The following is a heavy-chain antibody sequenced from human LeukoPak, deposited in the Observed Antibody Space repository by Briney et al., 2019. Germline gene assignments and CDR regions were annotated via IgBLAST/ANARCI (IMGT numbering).Heavy chain of an antibody. CDR2: IMSDGSGT. CDR1: GFTFSSYW. Sequence: PGGSLRLSCAASGFTFSSYWMHWVRQAPGKGLVWVSHIMSDGSGTSYADSVKGRFTISRDNAKNTLYLQMNSLRAEDTAVYYCARASKDSSGYYFDYWGQGTLVTVSS. CDR3: ARASKDSSGYYFDY. J-gene: IGHJ4*02. D-gene: IGHD3-22*01. V-gene: IGHV3-74*01.